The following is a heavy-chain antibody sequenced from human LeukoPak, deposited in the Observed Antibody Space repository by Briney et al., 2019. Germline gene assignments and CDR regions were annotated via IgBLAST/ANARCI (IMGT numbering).Heavy chain of an antibody. Sequence: GGSLRLSCAASGFTFSSYSMNWVRQAPGKGLEWISYISSWGHTIYYADSVKGRFTISGDNAKNSLYLQMDSLRAEDTALYYCARGTVGATLWGQGTLVTVSS. J-gene: IGHJ4*02. CDR2: ISSWGHTI. D-gene: IGHD1-26*01. CDR3: ARGTVGATL. V-gene: IGHV3-48*04. CDR1: GFTFSSYS.